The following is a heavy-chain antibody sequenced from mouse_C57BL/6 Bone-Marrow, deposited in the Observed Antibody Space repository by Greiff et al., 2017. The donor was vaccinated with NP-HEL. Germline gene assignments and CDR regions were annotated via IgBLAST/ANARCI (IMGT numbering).Heavy chain of an antibody. CDR1: GFTFSSYA. Sequence: EVHLVESGGGLVKPGGSLKLSCAASGFTFSSYAMSWVRQTPEKRLEWVATISDGGSYTYYPDNVKGRFTISRDNAKNNLYLQMSYLKSEDTAMYYCAREGVVAMDYWGQGTSVTVSS. CDR3: AREGVVAMDY. CDR2: ISDGGSYT. V-gene: IGHV5-4*01. J-gene: IGHJ4*01. D-gene: IGHD1-1*01.